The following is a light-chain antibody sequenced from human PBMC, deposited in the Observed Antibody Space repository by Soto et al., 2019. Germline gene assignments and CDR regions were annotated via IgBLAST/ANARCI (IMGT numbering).Light chain of an antibody. V-gene: IGKV1-5*03. J-gene: IGKJ1*01. CDR3: QHWNDYSWT. CDR2: KTS. Sequence: DIPMTQSPSTLSASVGDRVTITCRASQSISIWLAWYQQKPGKTPNLLIYKTSSLETGVPSRFSGSGSGTKFTLTISSLQPDDFATYCCQHWNDYSWTFGQGTKVEVK. CDR1: QSISIW.